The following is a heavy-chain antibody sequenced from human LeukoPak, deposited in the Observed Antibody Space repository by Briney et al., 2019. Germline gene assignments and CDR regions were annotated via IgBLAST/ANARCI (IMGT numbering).Heavy chain of an antibody. CDR3: ARAPPGLRFYGMDV. CDR1: GFTFSSYA. CDR2: ISYDGSNK. J-gene: IGHJ6*02. D-gene: IGHD5-12*01. Sequence: PGGPLRLSCAASGFTFSSYAMHWVRQAPGKGLEWVAVISYDGSNKYYADSVKGRFTISRDNSKNTLYLQMNSLRAEDTAVYYCARAPPGLRFYGMDVWGQGTTVTVSS. V-gene: IGHV3-30-3*01.